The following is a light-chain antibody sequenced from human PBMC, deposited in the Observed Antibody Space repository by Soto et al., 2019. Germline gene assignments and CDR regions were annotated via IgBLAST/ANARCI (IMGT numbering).Light chain of an antibody. J-gene: IGLJ1*01. CDR3: RSFTSSTSYL. CDR1: SRDVGSYNS. CDR2: DVN. V-gene: IGLV2-14*03. Sequence: QSALTQPASVSGSPGQSIAISCTGTSRDVGSYNSVSWYQQYPGKAPKLMIHDVNNRPSGICDRFSGAKSANTASLTISELQAEDETDYDGRSFTSSTSYLFEPGTKATVL.